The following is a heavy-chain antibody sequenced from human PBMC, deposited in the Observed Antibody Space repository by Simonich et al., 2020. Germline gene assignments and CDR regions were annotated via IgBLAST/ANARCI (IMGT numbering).Heavy chain of an antibody. Sequence: QVQLVQSGAEVKKHGASVQVSCKASGYTFTSYDINRVRQATGQGLEWMGWMNPNSGNTGYAQKFQGRVTITRKTSISTAYMELSSRSSEDTAVYYCARGRGGMSSGYVDYWGQGTLVTVSS. CDR3: ARGRGGMSSGYVDY. J-gene: IGHJ4*02. V-gene: IGHV1-8*03. CDR1: GYTFTSYD. D-gene: IGHD5-12*01. CDR2: MNPNSGNT.